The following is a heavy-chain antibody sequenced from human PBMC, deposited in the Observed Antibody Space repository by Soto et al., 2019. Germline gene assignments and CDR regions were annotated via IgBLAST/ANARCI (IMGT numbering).Heavy chain of an antibody. CDR3: ARDENEGGGMDV. Sequence: PGGSLRLSCAASGFTFSSYGMHWVRQAPGKGLEWVAVIWYDGSNKYYADSVKGRFTISRDNSKNTLYLQMNSLRAEDTAVYYCARDENEGGGMDVWGQGTTVTVSS. V-gene: IGHV3-33*01. CDR1: GFTFSSYG. CDR2: IWYDGSNK. J-gene: IGHJ6*02. D-gene: IGHD1-1*01.